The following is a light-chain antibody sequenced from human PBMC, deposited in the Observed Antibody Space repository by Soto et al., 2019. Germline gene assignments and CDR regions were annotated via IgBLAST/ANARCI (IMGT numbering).Light chain of an antibody. V-gene: IGKV3-20*01. CDR3: HQYGGAAT. J-gene: IGKJ1*01. CDR1: QSVSNNY. CDR2: GAS. Sequence: LKHVAGAMTVDLGDRGTISRMASQSVSNNYLAWYQQKPGQAPRLLIYGASNRATGIPDRFSGSGSGTDFTLTFSRLEPEDFAVYYCHQYGGAATSGPGTKVDIK.